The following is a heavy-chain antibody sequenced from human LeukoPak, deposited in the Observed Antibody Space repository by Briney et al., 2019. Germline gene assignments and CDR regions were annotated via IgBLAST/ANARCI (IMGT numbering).Heavy chain of an antibody. J-gene: IGHJ4*02. CDR1: GFTFSSYA. D-gene: IGHD3-22*01. V-gene: IGHV3-23*01. CDR3: AKVRAYYYDSSGYYFDY. Sequence: GGSLRLSCAASGFTFSSYAMSWVRQAPGKGLEWVSAISGSGGSTYYADSVKGRFTISRDNSKNTLYLQMNSLRAEDTAVYYCAKVRAYYYDSSGYYFDYWGQGTLVTVSS. CDR2: ISGSGGST.